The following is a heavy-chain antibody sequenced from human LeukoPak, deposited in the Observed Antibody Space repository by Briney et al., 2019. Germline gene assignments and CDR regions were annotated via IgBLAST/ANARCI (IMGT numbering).Heavy chain of an antibody. Sequence: GGSLRLSCAASGFTFNKYAMNWVRQAPGKGLEWFSVISGSGDSTHYADSVKGRFTISRDNSKNTLYLQMNSLRAEDTAVYYCARDKNGVFDIWGQGTMVTVSS. CDR3: ARDKNGVFDI. CDR2: ISGSGDST. D-gene: IGHD3-3*01. V-gene: IGHV3-23*01. CDR1: GFTFNKYA. J-gene: IGHJ3*02.